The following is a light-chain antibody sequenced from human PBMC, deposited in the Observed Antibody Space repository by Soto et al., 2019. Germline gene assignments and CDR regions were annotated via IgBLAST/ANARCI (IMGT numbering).Light chain of an antibody. CDR2: GAS. Sequence: EIVLTQSPGTLSLSPGERATLSCRASQSVSSSYLAWYRQKPGQAPRLLIYGASSRATGIPARFSGGGSGTDFTLTISSLEPEDFAVYYCQQRSNWPITFGQGTRLEI. CDR1: QSVSSSY. V-gene: IGKV3D-20*02. CDR3: QQRSNWPIT. J-gene: IGKJ5*01.